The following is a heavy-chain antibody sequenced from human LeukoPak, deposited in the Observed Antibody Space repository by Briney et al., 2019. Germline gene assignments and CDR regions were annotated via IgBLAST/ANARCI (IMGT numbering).Heavy chain of an antibody. CDR1: GGSFSGYY. Sequence: SETLPLTCAVYGGSFSGYYWSWIRQPPGKGLEWIGEINHSGSTNYNPSLKSRVTISVDTSKNQFSLKLSSVTAADTAVYYCARGRDTAMVDYWGQGTLVTVSS. D-gene: IGHD5-18*01. V-gene: IGHV4-34*01. J-gene: IGHJ4*02. CDR2: INHSGST. CDR3: ARGRDTAMVDY.